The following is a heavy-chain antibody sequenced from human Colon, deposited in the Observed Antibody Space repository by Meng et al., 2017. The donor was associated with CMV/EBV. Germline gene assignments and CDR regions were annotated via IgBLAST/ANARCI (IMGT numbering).Heavy chain of an antibody. CDR2: IKRDGTEK. V-gene: IGHV3-7*01. CDR3: TRGQGILYA. J-gene: IGHJ5*02. D-gene: IGHD2-8*01. Sequence: GEALKISCVASGFIFSDFWMSWVRQVPGKGLEWVANIKRDGTEKYYADAVKGRFIISRDNAKNSLVLHMNGLTDEETGVYHCTRGQGILYAWGKGTRVTVSS. CDR1: GFIFSDFW.